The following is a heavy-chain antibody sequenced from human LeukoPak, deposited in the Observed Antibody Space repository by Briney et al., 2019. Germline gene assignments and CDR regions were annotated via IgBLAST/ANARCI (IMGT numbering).Heavy chain of an antibody. CDR2: ISYDGSNK. CDR1: GFTFSSYA. Sequence: GGSLRLSCAASGFTFSSYAMHWVRQAPGKGLEWVAVISYDGSNKYYADSVKGRFTISRDNSKNTLYLQMNSLRAEDTAVYYCASYSSSWYGFDYWGQRTLVTVSS. D-gene: IGHD6-13*01. CDR3: ASYSSSWYGFDY. J-gene: IGHJ4*02. V-gene: IGHV3-30-3*01.